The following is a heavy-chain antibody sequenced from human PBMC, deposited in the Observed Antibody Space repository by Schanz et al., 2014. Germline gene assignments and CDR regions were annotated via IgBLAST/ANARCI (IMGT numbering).Heavy chain of an antibody. D-gene: IGHD2-15*01. CDR2: IYSDGST. CDR3: ARDPGGTKTHGL. Sequence: QVQLVESGGDVVQPGRSLRLSCAASGFTFSSYGMHWVRQAPGKGLECVSIIYSDGSTYYVDSVKGRFIISRDNSKNTVYLQMNSLRAEDTAVYYCARDPGGTKTHGLWGQGTLVTVSS. V-gene: IGHV3-NL1*01. CDR1: GFTFSSYG. J-gene: IGHJ4*02.